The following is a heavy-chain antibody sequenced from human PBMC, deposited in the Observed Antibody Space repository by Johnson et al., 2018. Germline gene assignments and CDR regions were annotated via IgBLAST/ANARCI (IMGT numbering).Heavy chain of an antibody. V-gene: IGHV3-9*01. CDR2: ISWNSGSI. D-gene: IGHD3-10*01. Sequence: VQLVQSGGGLVQPGRSLRLSCAASGFTFHDSAMHWVRQAPGQGLEWVSGISWNSGSIGYADSVKGRFTTSRDNAKNSLYVQMNSPRAEDPGLYYCARARGGSLGVGAFDIWGQGTMVTVSS. J-gene: IGHJ3*02. CDR1: GFTFHDSA. CDR3: ARARGGSLGVGAFDI.